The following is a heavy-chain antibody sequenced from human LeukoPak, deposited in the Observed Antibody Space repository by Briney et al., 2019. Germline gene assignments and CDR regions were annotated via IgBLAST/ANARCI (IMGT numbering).Heavy chain of an antibody. D-gene: IGHD6-19*01. CDR1: GYSISSGYY. V-gene: IGHV4-38-2*02. Sequence: SETLSLTCTVSGYSISSGYYWGWIRQPPGKGLEWIGSIYHSGSTYYNPSLKSRVTMSVDTSKNQFSLKLSSVTAADTAVYYCARVWDNSSGWPTYYFDYWGQGTLVTVSS. J-gene: IGHJ4*02. CDR2: IYHSGST. CDR3: ARVWDNSSGWPTYYFDY.